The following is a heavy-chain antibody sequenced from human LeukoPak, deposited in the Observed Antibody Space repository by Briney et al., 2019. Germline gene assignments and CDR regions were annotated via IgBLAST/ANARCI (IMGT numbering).Heavy chain of an antibody. J-gene: IGHJ5*02. CDR2: IWNDGSKT. V-gene: IGHV3-33*01. Sequence: GRSLRLSCAGTGFTFSNFAMHWVRQAPGRGLQWVAVIWNDGSKTYYEDSVKGRFTISRDNSKNTVYLQVNSLRAEDTALYYCARGIAAAGNPNWFDPWGQGTLVTVSS. D-gene: IGHD6-13*01. CDR3: ARGIAAAGNPNWFDP. CDR1: GFTFSNFA.